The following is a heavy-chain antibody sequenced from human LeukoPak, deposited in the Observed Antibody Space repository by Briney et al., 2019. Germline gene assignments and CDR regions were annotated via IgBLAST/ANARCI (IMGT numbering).Heavy chain of an antibody. Sequence: ASVKVSCKASGYTFTSYAMHWVRQAPGQRLEWMGWINAGNGNTKYSQKFQGRVTMTRDTSTSTVYMELSSLRSEDTAVYYCAGEPATTTVTYPFFDYWGQGTLVTVSS. CDR3: AGEPATTTVTYPFFDY. J-gene: IGHJ4*02. CDR1: GYTFTSYA. CDR2: INAGNGNT. V-gene: IGHV1-3*01. D-gene: IGHD4-17*01.